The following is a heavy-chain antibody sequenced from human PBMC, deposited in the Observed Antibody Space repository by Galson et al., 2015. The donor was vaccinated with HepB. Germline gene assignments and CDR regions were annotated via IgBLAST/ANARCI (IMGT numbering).Heavy chain of an antibody. J-gene: IGHJ4*02. V-gene: IGHV4-30-4*01. CDR3: ASGYSYGPFDY. CDR2: IYYSGST. Sequence: LSLTCTVSGGSISSGGYSWSWIRQPPGKGLEWIGYIYYSGSTYYNPSLKSRVTISVDTSKNQFSLKLSSVTAADTAVYYCASGYSYGPFDYWGQGTLVTVSS. D-gene: IGHD5-18*01. CDR1: GGSISSGGYS.